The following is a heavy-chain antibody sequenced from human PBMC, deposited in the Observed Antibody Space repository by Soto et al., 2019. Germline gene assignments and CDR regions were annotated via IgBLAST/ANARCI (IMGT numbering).Heavy chain of an antibody. Sequence: QPGGSLRLSXIASGFTFSNYAMSWVRQAPGKGLEWVSTISDNGANTFIGDSMKDHFDISRDNSKNTVFLHLSTVRAEDTAIYYCARAIGADFFDYWGQGTPVTVSS. V-gene: IGHV3-23*01. CDR1: GFTFSNYA. CDR3: ARAIGADFFDY. J-gene: IGHJ4*02. D-gene: IGHD6-25*01. CDR2: ISDNGANT.